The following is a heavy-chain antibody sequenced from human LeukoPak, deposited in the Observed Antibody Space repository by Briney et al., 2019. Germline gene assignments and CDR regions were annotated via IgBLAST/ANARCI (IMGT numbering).Heavy chain of an antibody. CDR1: GYTFTGYY. CDR3: ARIQNPYYGSGRKAFDI. V-gene: IGHV1-2*02. J-gene: IGHJ3*02. CDR2: INPNSGGT. Sequence: ASVKVSCKASGYTFTGYYMHWVRQAPGQGREWMGWINPNSGGTNYAQKFQGRVTMTRDTSISTAYMELSRLRSDDTAVYYCARIQNPYYGSGRKAFDIWGQGTMVTVSS. D-gene: IGHD3-10*01.